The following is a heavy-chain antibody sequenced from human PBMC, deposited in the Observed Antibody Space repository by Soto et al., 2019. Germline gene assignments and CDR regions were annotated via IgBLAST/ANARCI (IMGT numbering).Heavy chain of an antibody. Sequence: SESLALTCPLSGSDITTYYWSWLRQSPGKELEWIGHIYDTGSTTYNPSLKSRVTISVDTSNKQFSLRLTSVTAADTAVYYCARCPIDHNWFDPWGQGALVPVSS. CDR2: IYDTGST. CDR3: ARCPIDHNWFDP. CDR1: GSDITTYY. V-gene: IGHV4-59*01. D-gene: IGHD3-9*01. J-gene: IGHJ5*02.